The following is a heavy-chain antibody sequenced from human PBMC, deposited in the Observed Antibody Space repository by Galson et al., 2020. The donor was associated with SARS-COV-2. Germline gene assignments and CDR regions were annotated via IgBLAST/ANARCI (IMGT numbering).Heavy chain of an antibody. Sequence: NSGGSLRLSCSASGLTFRSYSMNWVRQAPGKGLEWISSISSSSSYIYYADSVKGRFNIPRDNAKNSLYLQMNSLRAEDTAVYYCARDSRFWEWLLYSYYYYMDVWCKGTTVTVAS. J-gene: IGHJ6*03. CDR3: ARDSRFWEWLLYSYYYYMDV. CDR1: GLTFRSYS. CDR2: ISSSSSYI. V-gene: IGHV3-21*01. D-gene: IGHD3-3*01.